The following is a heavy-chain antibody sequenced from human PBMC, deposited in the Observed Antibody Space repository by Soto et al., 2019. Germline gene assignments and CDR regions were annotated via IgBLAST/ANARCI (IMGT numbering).Heavy chain of an antibody. Sequence: QGQLVQSGAEVKKPGASVKVSCKASGYTFTRYGTSWVRQAPGQGLDWMGWISGYNGDTNYAQKFQGRVTMTIDTSTLTKYMELRSLTSDDTAVYYCAKNGQPPYYYYGMDVWGQGTTVTVSS. D-gene: IGHD2-8*01. CDR1: GYTFTRYG. J-gene: IGHJ6*02. CDR2: ISGYNGDT. V-gene: IGHV1-18*01. CDR3: AKNGQPPYYYYGMDV.